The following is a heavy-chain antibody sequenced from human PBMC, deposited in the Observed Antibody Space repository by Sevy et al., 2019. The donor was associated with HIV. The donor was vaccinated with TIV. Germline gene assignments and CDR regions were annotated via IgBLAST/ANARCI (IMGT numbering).Heavy chain of an antibody. CDR2: IHYTGGT. J-gene: IGHJ4*02. CDR3: ANKRGYSHGPFDY. D-gene: IGHD5-12*01. Sequence: SETLSLTCTVSGGSLSSSDTYWSWIRQPPGKGLEWLGYIHYTGGTYYNPFLKGRVAMSVDTSEVQFSLRLSFLAAADTALYYCANKRGYSHGPFDYWGQGILVTVSS. CDR1: GGSLSSSDTY. V-gene: IGHV4-30-4*01.